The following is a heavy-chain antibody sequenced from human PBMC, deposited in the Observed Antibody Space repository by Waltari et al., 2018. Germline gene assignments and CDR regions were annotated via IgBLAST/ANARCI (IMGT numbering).Heavy chain of an antibody. CDR3: ARDKNSGSNGDY. V-gene: IGHV1-2*06. CDR1: GSTFTGYY. CDR2: INPNSGGT. Sequence: QVQLVQSGAAVKKPGASVKVSCKASGSTFTGYYMPWVRQAPGQGLEWMGRINPNSGGTNYAQKFQGRVTMTRDTSISTAYMELSRLRSDDTAVYYCARDKNSGSNGDYWGQGTLVTVSS. D-gene: IGHD5-12*01. J-gene: IGHJ4*02.